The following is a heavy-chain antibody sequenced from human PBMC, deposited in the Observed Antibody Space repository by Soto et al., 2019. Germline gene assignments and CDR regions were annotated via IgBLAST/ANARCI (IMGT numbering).Heavy chain of an antibody. CDR3: ALTEGSGTNYPTTFDS. J-gene: IGHJ4*02. CDR1: GFIFSNYL. CDR2: IKQGGNEK. Sequence: PGGSLRLSCSASGFIFSNYLMSWVRQAPGKGLEWVANIKQGGNEKYYVDSVKGRFTISRDNPKNLLYLQMSSLRADNTAVYYCALTEGSGTNYPTTFDSWGQGTLVTVSS. V-gene: IGHV3-7*01. D-gene: IGHD3-10*01.